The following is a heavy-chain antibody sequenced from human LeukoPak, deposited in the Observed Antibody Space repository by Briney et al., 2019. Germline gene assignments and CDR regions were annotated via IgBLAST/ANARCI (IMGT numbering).Heavy chain of an antibody. CDR2: ISSSSSTI. V-gene: IGHV3-48*01. CDR1: GFTFSSYS. Sequence: GGSLRLSCAASGFTFSSYSMNWVRQAPGKGLEWVSYISSSSSTIYYADSVKGRFTISRDNAKNSLYLQMNSLRAEDTAVYYCARVGGSSGYSWGQGTLVTASS. J-gene: IGHJ4*02. CDR3: ARVGGSSGYS. D-gene: IGHD3-22*01.